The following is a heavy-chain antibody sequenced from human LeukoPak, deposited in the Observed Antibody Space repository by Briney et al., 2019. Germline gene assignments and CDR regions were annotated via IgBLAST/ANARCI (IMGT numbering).Heavy chain of an antibody. J-gene: IGHJ4*02. Sequence: GGSLRLSCAASGFTFSSYWMSWVRQAPGKGLEWVANIKQDGSEKYYVDSVKGRFTISRDNAKNSLYLHMNSLRAEDTAVYYCAREGVGDFFDYWGQGTLVTVSS. V-gene: IGHV3-7*01. CDR2: IKQDGSEK. D-gene: IGHD3-10*01. CDR1: GFTFSSYW. CDR3: AREGVGDFFDY.